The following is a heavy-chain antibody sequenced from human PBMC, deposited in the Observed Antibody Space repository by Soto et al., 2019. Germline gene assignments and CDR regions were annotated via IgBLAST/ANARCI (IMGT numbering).Heavy chain of an antibody. V-gene: IGHV1-2*04. D-gene: IGHD3-22*01. CDR2: INPNSGGT. J-gene: IGHJ4*02. CDR3: ARGGSGYVWFNEF. CDR1: GYTFTGYY. Sequence: ASVKVSCKASGYTFTGYYMHWVRQAPGQGLEWMGWINPNSGGTNYAQKFQGWVTMTRDTSISTAYMDLSSLKSEDTAIYYCARGGSGYVWFNEFWGQGTLVTVSS.